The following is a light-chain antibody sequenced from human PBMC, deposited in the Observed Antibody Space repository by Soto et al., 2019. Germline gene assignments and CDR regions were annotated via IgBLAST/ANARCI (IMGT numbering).Light chain of an antibody. J-gene: IGKJ5*01. CDR3: QQANSFPIT. V-gene: IGKV1D-12*01. CDR2: DAS. CDR1: QGISNR. Sequence: DIQMTQSPSSLSASVGERVTLTCRASQGISNRLAWYQQKPGKAPRLLIFDASSLQSGVPSRISGSGSGTDFTLTISSLQPEDFATYYCQQANSFPITFGQGTRVEI.